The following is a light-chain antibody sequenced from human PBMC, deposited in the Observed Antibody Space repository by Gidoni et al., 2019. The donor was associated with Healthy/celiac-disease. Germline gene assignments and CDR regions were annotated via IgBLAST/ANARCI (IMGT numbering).Light chain of an antibody. CDR2: GAS. Sequence: EIVMTQSPATLSVSPGERVTLSCRASQSVSSNLAWYQQKPGQAPWLRIYGASSRATGIPAWFSGSGSETEFTLTVSSLQSEEFSFYYCQQYNAWLWTFGQGTKVEIK. CDR3: QQYNAWLWT. CDR1: QSVSSN. J-gene: IGKJ1*01. V-gene: IGKV3-15*01.